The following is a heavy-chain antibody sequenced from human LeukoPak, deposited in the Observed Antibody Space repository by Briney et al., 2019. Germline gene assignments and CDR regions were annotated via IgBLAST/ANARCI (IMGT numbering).Heavy chain of an antibody. CDR2: IKQDGSEK. V-gene: IGHV3-7*01. Sequence: GGSLRLSCAASGFTFSSYWMSWVRQAPGEGLEWVANIKQDGSEKYYVDSVKGRFTISRDNAKNSLYLQMNSLRAEDTAVYYCASIGYYDSSGPHYWGQGTLVTVSS. CDR3: ASIGYYDSSGPHY. D-gene: IGHD3-22*01. CDR1: GFTFSSYW. J-gene: IGHJ4*02.